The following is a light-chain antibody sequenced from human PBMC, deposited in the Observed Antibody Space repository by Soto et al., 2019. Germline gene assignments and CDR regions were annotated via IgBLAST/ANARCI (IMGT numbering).Light chain of an antibody. V-gene: IGKV3-20*01. CDR1: QSVSSRY. Sequence: VLTQSPGTLSLSPGERVTLSCRASQSVSSRYLAWYQQKLGQAPRLRIYGTSIRATGIPDRFSGSGSGTDLTLTISRLEPEDFAVYYCQQYGNSPLYTFGQGTKLEIK. CDR3: QQYGNSPLYT. J-gene: IGKJ2*01. CDR2: GTS.